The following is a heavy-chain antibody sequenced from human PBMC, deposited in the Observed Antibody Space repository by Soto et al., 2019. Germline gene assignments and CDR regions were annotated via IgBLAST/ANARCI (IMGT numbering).Heavy chain of an antibody. CDR3: AHTMAPRIFDY. CDR2: IYWDDDK. J-gene: IGHJ4*02. Sequence: QITLKEAGPTLVKPTQTLTLTCSFSGFSLINSGVGVGWIRQPPGKALEWLALIYWDDDKGYSTSLKSRLTITTDTSKNQVVLTMTNMDPADTATYYCAHTMAPRIFDYWGQVTLFTVSS. V-gene: IGHV2-5*02. CDR1: GFSLINSGVG.